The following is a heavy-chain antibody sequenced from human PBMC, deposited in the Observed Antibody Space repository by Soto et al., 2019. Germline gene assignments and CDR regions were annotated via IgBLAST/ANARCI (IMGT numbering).Heavy chain of an antibody. D-gene: IGHD3-16*02. Sequence: SETLSLTCTVSGGSTSSYYWSWIRQPPGKGLEWIGYIYYSGSTNYNPSLESRVTISVDTSKNQFSLKLSSVTAADTAVYYCARLSSGSYRFDYWGQGTLVTVSS. J-gene: IGHJ4*02. CDR2: IYYSGST. V-gene: IGHV4-59*01. CDR3: ARLSSGSYRFDY. CDR1: GGSTSSYY.